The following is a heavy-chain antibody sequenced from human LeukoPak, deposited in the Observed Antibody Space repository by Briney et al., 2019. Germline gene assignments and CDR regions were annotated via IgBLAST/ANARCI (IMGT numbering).Heavy chain of an antibody. V-gene: IGHV4-59*01. CDR3: ARDPIHRDDYNAE. Sequence: SETLSLTCSVSGPSISNFYWSWIRQPPGRGLEWVGSINYSGTTNYNPSLESRVTMSIDTSKDHLSLNLKSVTAADTAVYYCARDPIHRDDYNAEWGQGVLVSVSS. J-gene: IGHJ4*02. CDR1: GPSISNFY. D-gene: IGHD5-24*01. CDR2: INYSGTT.